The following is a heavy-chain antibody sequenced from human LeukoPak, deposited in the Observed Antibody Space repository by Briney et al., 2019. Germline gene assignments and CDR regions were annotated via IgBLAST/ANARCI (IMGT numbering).Heavy chain of an antibody. CDR3: ARKVPSAQSDF. CDR2: ISGNSFWI. J-gene: IGHJ4*02. Sequence: PGGSLRLSCAVSGFTFSSYSMNWVRQAPGKGLEWVSAISGNSFWIYYADSVKGRFTISRDNAKNSLYLQMDSLRADDTAVYYCARKVPSAQSDFWGQGTLVTVPS. CDR1: GFTFSSYS. V-gene: IGHV3-21*01.